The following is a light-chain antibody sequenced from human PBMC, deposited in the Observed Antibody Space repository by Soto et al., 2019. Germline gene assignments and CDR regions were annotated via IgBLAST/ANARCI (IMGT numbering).Light chain of an antibody. Sequence: QSVLTQPPSVSGAPWQRVPLSCTGSGSNLGAGYDVQWYQQLPGAAPKLLIYGNTNRPSGVPGRFSGSKSGTSASLAISGLQAEDEAEYFCQSYDNMVSPYNYVFGTGTKVTVL. J-gene: IGLJ1*01. V-gene: IGLV1-40*01. CDR2: GNT. CDR3: QSYDNMVSPYNYV. CDR1: GSNLGAGYD.